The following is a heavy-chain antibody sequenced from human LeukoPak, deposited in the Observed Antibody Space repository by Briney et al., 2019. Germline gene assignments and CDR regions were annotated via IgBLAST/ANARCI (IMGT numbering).Heavy chain of an antibody. Sequence: GGSLRLSCAASGFTFSSYAMSWVRQAPGKGLEWVSAISGSGGSTYYADSVKGRFTISRDNSKNTLYLQMNSLRAEDTAVYYCARSHMYGGNSFYYFDYWGQGTLVTVSS. V-gene: IGHV3-23*01. D-gene: IGHD4-23*01. CDR1: GFTFSSYA. CDR2: ISGSGGST. J-gene: IGHJ4*02. CDR3: ARSHMYGGNSFYYFDY.